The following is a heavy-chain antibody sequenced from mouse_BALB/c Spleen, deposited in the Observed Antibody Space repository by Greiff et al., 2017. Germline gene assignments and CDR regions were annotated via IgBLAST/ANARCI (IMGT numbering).Heavy chain of an antibody. V-gene: IGHV5-17*02. CDR3: AISTMITTTGDYFDY. Sequence: DVKLVESGGGLVQPGGSRKLSCAASGFTFSSFGMHWVRQAPEKGLEWVAYISSGSSTIYYADTVKGRFTISRDNPKNTLFLQMTSLRSEDTAMYYCAISTMITTTGDYFDYWGQGNTRTGSS. CDR1: GFTFSSFG. CDR2: ISSGSSTI. J-gene: IGHJ2*01. D-gene: IGHD2-4*01.